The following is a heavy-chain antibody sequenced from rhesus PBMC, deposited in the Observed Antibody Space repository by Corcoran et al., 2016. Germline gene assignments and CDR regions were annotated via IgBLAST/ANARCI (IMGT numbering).Heavy chain of an antibody. CDR1: GYSFAHYW. J-gene: IGHJ2*01. Sequence: EVQLVQSGAEMKRPGESLRISCKTSGYSFAHYWIPWVRQMPGKGLEWMGMIHPGNSDTRYSPSVQVHIPVSADTSISTAYLQWSSLKASDTATYYCAKVTTTNYNWYFDIWGPGIPITISS. V-gene: IGHV5-43*01. D-gene: IGHD1-44*01. CDR2: IHPGNSDT. CDR3: AKVTTTNYNWYFDI.